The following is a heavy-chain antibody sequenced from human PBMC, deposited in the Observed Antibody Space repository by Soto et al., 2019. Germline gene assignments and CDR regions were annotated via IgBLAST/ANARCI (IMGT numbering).Heavy chain of an antibody. Sequence: EVQLLESGGGLVQPGGSLRLSCAASGFTFSSYAMSWVRQAPGKGLEWVSAISGSGGSTYYADSVKGRFTISRDNSKNTMYLQMNSLRAEDTAVYYCAKDDQGINMVRGVMFYWGQGTLVTVSS. D-gene: IGHD3-10*01. CDR3: AKDDQGINMVRGVMFY. J-gene: IGHJ4*02. V-gene: IGHV3-23*01. CDR2: ISGSGGST. CDR1: GFTFSSYA.